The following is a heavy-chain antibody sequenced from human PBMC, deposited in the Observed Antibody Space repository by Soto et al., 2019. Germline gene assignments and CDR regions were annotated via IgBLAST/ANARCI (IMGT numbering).Heavy chain of an antibody. CDR1: GGTFSSYA. D-gene: IGHD3-22*01. J-gene: IGHJ5*02. CDR2: IIPIFGTA. Sequence: QVQLVQSGAEVKKPGSSVKVSCKASGGTFSSYAISWVRQAPGQGLEWMGEIIPIFGTANYAHKFQGRVTITADESTSTAYKELSSLRSEDTAVYYCARDRGPSSGYYPYWFDPWGQGTLVTVSS. CDR3: ARDRGPSSGYYPYWFDP. V-gene: IGHV1-69*12.